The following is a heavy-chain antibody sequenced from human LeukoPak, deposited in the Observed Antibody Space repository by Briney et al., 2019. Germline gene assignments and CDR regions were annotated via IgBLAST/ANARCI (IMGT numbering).Heavy chain of an antibody. D-gene: IGHD6-13*01. CDR1: GFTFSHHW. CDR3: ARATSYSNYGMDV. V-gene: IGHV3-74*01. J-gene: IGHJ6*02. Sequence: GGSLRLSCAASGFTFSHHWMHWVRQVPGKWLGWVSRINSDGSSTTYADSVKGRFTISRDNARNTLYLQINSLRAEDTAVHYCARATSYSNYGMDVWGQGTTVTVSS. CDR2: INSDGSST.